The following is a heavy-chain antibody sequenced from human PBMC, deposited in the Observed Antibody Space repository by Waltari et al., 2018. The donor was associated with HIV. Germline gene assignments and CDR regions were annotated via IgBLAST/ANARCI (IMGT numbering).Heavy chain of an antibody. CDR2: IRYDGSNK. CDR1: GFTLSSYG. V-gene: IGHV3-30*02. D-gene: IGHD3-22*01. Sequence: QVQLVESGGGVVQPGGSLSFSCAASGFTLSSYGLHRARQAPGKGLEGVAFIRYDGSNKYYADSVKGRFTISRDNSKNTLYLQMNSLRAEDTAVYYCAKDPDHKWLGFDYWGQGTLVTVSS. J-gene: IGHJ4*02. CDR3: AKDPDHKWLGFDY.